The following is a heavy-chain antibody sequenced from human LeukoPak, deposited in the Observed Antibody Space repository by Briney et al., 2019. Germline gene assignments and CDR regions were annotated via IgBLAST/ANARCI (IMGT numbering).Heavy chain of an antibody. V-gene: IGHV1-2*02. CDR2: INPNSGAT. CDR1: GYTFTGYY. Sequence: GASVKVSCKASGYTFTGYYMHWVRQAPGQGFEWMGWINPNSGATNYAQKFQGRVTMTRDTPISTAYIELSSLRSDDTAVYYCVTLLSNAAPDYWGQGTLVAVSS. D-gene: IGHD6-25*01. CDR3: VTLLSNAAPDY. J-gene: IGHJ4*02.